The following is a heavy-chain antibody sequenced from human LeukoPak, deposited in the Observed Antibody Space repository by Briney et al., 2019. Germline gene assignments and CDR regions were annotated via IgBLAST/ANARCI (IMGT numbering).Heavy chain of an antibody. V-gene: IGHV3-33*01. CDR2: IWYDGSNK. CDR3: AGESSAYFDY. D-gene: IGHD2-15*01. J-gene: IGHJ4*02. Sequence: PGRSLRLSCAASGFTFSSYGMHWVRQAAGKGLEWVAVIWYDGSNKYYVDSVKGRFTISRDNSKNTLYLQMNSLRAEDTAVYYCAGESSAYFDYWGQGTLVTVSS. CDR1: GFTFSSYG.